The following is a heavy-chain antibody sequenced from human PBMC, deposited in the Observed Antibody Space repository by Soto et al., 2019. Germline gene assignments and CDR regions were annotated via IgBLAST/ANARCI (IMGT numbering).Heavy chain of an antibody. CDR2: INPILSMS. Sequence: QVQLVQSGADVQRPGSSVRVSCKASGDTFNFYTINWVRQAPGQGLQWMGRINPILSMSNYAPRFQGRVTMTADKSTSTAYMELSSLRSEDTXMXXXXXXXXXXXXXFDSWGQGALVTVSS. CDR1: GDTFNFYT. V-gene: IGHV1-69*02. J-gene: IGHJ4*02. CDR3: XXXXXXXXXXFDS.